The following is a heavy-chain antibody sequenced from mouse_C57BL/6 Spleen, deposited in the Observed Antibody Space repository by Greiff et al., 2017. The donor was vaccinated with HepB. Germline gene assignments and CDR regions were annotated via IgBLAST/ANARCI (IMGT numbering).Heavy chain of an antibody. CDR2: INPNNGGT. V-gene: IGHV1-26*01. D-gene: IGHD1-1*01. J-gene: IGHJ2*01. CDR3: ARIGNDYYGSYYFDY. CDR1: GYTFTDYY. Sequence: EVQLQQSGPELVKPGASVKISCKASGYTFTDYYMNWVKQSHGKSIEWIGDINPNNGGTSYNQKFKGKATLTVDKSSSTAYMELRSLTSEDSAVYYCARIGNDYYGSYYFDYWGQGTTLTVSS.